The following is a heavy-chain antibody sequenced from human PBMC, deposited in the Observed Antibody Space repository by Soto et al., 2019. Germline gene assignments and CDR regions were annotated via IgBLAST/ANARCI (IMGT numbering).Heavy chain of an antibody. D-gene: IGHD4-17*01. CDR2: VYYTGTT. V-gene: IGHV4-59*01. CDR1: GGSIGSYH. J-gene: IGHJ4*02. CDR3: ARDTVLTGMFDF. Sequence: PSETLSLTCTVSGGSIGSYHWSWVRQPPGKGLEWIASVYYTGTTNYNPSLGSRVTISIDAPGNRFSMEITSVTAADTAIYYCARDTVLTGMFDFWGQGTLVTVSS.